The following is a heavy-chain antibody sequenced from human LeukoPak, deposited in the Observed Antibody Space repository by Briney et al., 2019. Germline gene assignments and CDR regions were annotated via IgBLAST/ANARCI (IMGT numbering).Heavy chain of an antibody. Sequence: SETLSLTCTVSGGSISSGSYYWSWIRQPAGKGLEWIGRIYTSGSTNYNPSLKSRVTISVDTSKNQFSLKLSSVTAADTDVYYCARGRYGWLPFDYWGQGPLVTVSS. J-gene: IGHJ4*02. V-gene: IGHV4-61*02. D-gene: IGHD3-16*01. CDR2: IYTSGST. CDR3: ARGRYGWLPFDY. CDR1: GGSISSGSYY.